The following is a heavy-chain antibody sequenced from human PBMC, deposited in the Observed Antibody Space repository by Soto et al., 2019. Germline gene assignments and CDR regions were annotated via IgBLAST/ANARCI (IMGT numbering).Heavy chain of an antibody. V-gene: IGHV3-23*05. CDR3: AKDTYSRSWYF. Sequence: GGSRRRSWAASGFTFTKYRMTWGRQAPGKGLEWVSSIDKSGGDTYYADSVKGRFTISRDNSKNTLYLQMNGLRAEDTALYYCAKDTYSRSWYFWGQGTLVTVSS. CDR2: IDKSGGDT. D-gene: IGHD2-2*01. CDR1: GFTFTKYR. J-gene: IGHJ4*02.